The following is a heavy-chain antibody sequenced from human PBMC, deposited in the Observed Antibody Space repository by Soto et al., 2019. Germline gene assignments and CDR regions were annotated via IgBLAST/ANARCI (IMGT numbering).Heavy chain of an antibody. Sequence: QVQLQESGPGLVKPSETLSLTCVVSGGSINSSYWWNWVRQPPGKGLEWIGEISHGGSTNFNPSLKSRATISVDKSKNHLSLKLDSVTAADTAVYYCAREGSGIQAFDYGGQGTLVTVSS. CDR1: GGSINSSYW. J-gene: IGHJ4*02. D-gene: IGHD1-26*01. CDR2: ISHGGST. V-gene: IGHV4-4*02. CDR3: AREGSGIQAFDY.